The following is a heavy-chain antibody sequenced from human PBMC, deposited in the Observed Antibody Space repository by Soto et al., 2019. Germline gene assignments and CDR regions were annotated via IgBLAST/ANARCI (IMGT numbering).Heavy chain of an antibody. J-gene: IGHJ3*02. Sequence: SGPTLGNHTQTLTLTCTFSGFSLSNRGVGVGWIRQPPGKALEWLALIYWNDDKRYSPSLKSRLTITKDTSKNQVVLTMTNMDPVDTATYYCAHRRWYSSSSHAFDIWGQGTMVTVSS. D-gene: IGHD6-6*01. CDR2: IYWNDDK. V-gene: IGHV2-5*01. CDR1: GFSLSNRGVG. CDR3: AHRRWYSSSSHAFDI.